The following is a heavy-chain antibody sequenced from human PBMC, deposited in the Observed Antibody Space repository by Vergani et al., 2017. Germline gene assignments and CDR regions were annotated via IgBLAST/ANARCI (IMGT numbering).Heavy chain of an antibody. D-gene: IGHD3-10*01. Sequence: QVQLQESGPGLVKPSQTLSLTCTVSGGSISSYYWSWIRQPPGKGLEWIGYIYYSGSTNYNPSLKSRVTISVDTSKNQFSLKLSSVTAADTAEYYCARAGFTNYYGSGSYFGVGYFDYWGQGTLVTVSS. V-gene: IGHV4-59*01. CDR2: IYYSGST. CDR3: ARAGFTNYYGSGSYFGVGYFDY. J-gene: IGHJ4*02. CDR1: GGSISSYY.